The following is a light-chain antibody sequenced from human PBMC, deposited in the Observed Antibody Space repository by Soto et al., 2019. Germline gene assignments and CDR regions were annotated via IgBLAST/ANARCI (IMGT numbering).Light chain of an antibody. Sequence: EIVLTQSPGTLSLSPGERATLSCRASQSVSSSYLAWYQQKPGQAPRLLIHGASSRATGIQDRISGSGSGTDFTLTIRRLEPEDFAVYYCKQYGSSPITFGQGTRLENK. CDR1: QSVSSSY. CDR3: KQYGSSPIT. V-gene: IGKV3-20*01. CDR2: GAS. J-gene: IGKJ5*01.